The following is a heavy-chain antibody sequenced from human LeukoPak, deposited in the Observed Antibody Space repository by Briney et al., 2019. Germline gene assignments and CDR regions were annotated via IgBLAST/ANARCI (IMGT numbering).Heavy chain of an antibody. D-gene: IGHD2-8*02. CDR1: GGSISSYY. Sequence: ASETLSLTCTVSGGSISSYYWSWIRQPAGKGLEWIGRIYTSGSTNYNPSLKSRVTMPVDTSKNQFSLKLSSVTAADTAVYYCARALAPGVWWGFDPWGQGTLVTVSS. V-gene: IGHV4-4*07. J-gene: IGHJ5*02. CDR2: IYTSGST. CDR3: ARALAPGVWWGFDP.